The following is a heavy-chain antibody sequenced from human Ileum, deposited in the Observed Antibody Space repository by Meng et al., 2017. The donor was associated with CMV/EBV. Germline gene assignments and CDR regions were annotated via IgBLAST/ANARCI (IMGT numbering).Heavy chain of an antibody. Sequence: VSGGSISRSTNWWSWVRQPPGKGLEWIGETHQSAGTNYNPSLKSRVTISIDRSRNQFSLKLTSVTAADTAIYYCARDPYSGTYGDYWGQGTPVTVSS. V-gene: IGHV4-4*02. CDR1: GGSISRSTNW. CDR2: THQSAGT. CDR3: ARDPYSGTYGDY. J-gene: IGHJ4*02. D-gene: IGHD1-26*01.